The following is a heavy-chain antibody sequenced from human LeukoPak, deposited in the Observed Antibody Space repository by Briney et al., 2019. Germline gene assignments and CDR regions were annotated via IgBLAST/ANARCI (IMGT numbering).Heavy chain of an antibody. CDR2: ISYDGSNK. V-gene: IGHV3-30*04. Sequence: GGSLRLSCAASGFTFSTYAMHWVRQAPGKGLEWVAVISYDGSNKYYADSVKGRFTISRDNSKNTLYLQMNSLRAEDTAVYYCARQDIMSISTNDYYYYYMDVWGKGTTVTISS. J-gene: IGHJ6*03. CDR1: GFTFSTYA. D-gene: IGHD5/OR15-5a*01. CDR3: ARQDIMSISTNDYYYYYMDV.